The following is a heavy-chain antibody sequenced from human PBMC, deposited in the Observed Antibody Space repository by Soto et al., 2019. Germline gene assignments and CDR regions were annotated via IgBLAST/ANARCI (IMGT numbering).Heavy chain of an antibody. Sequence: GASVKVSCKASGYTFTGYYMHLVRQAPGQGLEWMGWINPNSGGTNYAQKFQGWVTMTRDTSISTAYMELSRLRSDDTAVYYCARVGYSSSWYVAFDIWGQGTMVTVSS. V-gene: IGHV1-2*04. CDR2: INPNSGGT. J-gene: IGHJ3*02. CDR1: GYTFTGYY. D-gene: IGHD6-13*01. CDR3: ARVGYSSSWYVAFDI.